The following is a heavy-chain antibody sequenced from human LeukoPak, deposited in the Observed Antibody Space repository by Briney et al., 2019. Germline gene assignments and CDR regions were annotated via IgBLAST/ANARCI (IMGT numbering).Heavy chain of an antibody. V-gene: IGHV3-21*01. J-gene: IGHJ4*02. CDR3: ARDDSLTYYYDTSGYYS. D-gene: IGHD3-22*01. Sequence: GGSLRLSYAASGFIFTSYSMNWVRQAPGKGLEWVSSISSSRNYIYYADSVKGRFTISRDNAKNSLYLQMNSLRAEDTAVYYCARDDSLTYYYDTSGYYSWGQGTLVTVSS. CDR2: ISSSRNYI. CDR1: GFIFTSYS.